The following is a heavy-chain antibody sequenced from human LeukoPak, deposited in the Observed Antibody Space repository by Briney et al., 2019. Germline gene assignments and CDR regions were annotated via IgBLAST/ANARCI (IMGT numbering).Heavy chain of an antibody. CDR3: ATGGGWEPSSGVVTHIDD. J-gene: IGHJ6*03. V-gene: IGHV3-74*01. CDR2: IDNDGNGI. Sequence: GGSLRLSCAASGFMLSGYWMHWVRQGPEKGLELVSRIDNDGNGIIYADSVKGRFTTSRDNAKNTLYLQMSSLRVEDTAVYYCATGGGWEPSSGVVTHIDDRGKGTTVTVSS. D-gene: IGHD3-3*01. CDR1: GFMLSGYW.